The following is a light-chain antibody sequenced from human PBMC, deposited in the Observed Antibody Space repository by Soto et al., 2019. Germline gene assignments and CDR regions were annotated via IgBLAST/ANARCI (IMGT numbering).Light chain of an antibody. CDR1: SSDVGTHGY. CDR2: DVT. V-gene: IGLV2-8*01. Sequence: QSALTQPPSASGSPGQSVTISCTGTSSDVGTHGYVSWYQQHAGKAPKLVIYDVTKRPSGVPDRFSGSKSGSTASLTVSGLQAEDEADYYCMCYAGGNNWVFGGGTKVTVL. CDR3: MCYAGGNNWV. J-gene: IGLJ3*02.